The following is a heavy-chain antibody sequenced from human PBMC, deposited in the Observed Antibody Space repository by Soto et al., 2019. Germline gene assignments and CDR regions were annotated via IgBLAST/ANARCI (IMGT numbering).Heavy chain of an antibody. Sequence: GGSLRLSCAASGFTFSSYGMHWVRQAPGKGLEWVAVISYDGSNKYYADTVKGRFTISGDNSKNTLYLQMNSLRAEDTAVYYCAKDGAAMVVYYYGMDVWGQGTTVTVSS. D-gene: IGHD5-18*01. J-gene: IGHJ6*02. V-gene: IGHV3-30*18. CDR2: ISYDGSNK. CDR1: GFTFSSYG. CDR3: AKDGAAMVVYYYGMDV.